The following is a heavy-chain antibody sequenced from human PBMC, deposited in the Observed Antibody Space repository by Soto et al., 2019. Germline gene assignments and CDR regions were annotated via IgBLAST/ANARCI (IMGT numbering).Heavy chain of an antibody. Sequence: GGSLRLSCAASGFTVSSNYMSWVRQAPGKGLEWVSVIYSGGSTYYADSMKGRFTISRDNSKNTLYLQMNSLRAEDTDVYYCARALYSYGYSPSDYWGQGTLVTVSS. CDR1: GFTVSSNY. V-gene: IGHV3-53*01. D-gene: IGHD5-18*01. CDR2: IYSGGST. J-gene: IGHJ4*02. CDR3: ARALYSYGYSPSDY.